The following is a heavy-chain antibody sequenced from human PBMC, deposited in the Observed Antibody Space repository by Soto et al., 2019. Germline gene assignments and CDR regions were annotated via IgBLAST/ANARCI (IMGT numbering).Heavy chain of an antibody. CDR1: GFSLSASGVG. CDR2: ICWDDDK. D-gene: IGHD2-8*01. V-gene: IGHV2-5*02. CDR3: AHRRYKSWYAY. J-gene: IGHJ4*02. Sequence: QITLKESGPPLVKPTQTLTLTCTFSGFSLSASGVGVSWIRQSPGKAPEWLAIICWDDDKRYSPSLKTRLTITKDTSKNQVVLTMTNMDPEDTATYYCAHRRYKSWYAYWGQGILVTVSS.